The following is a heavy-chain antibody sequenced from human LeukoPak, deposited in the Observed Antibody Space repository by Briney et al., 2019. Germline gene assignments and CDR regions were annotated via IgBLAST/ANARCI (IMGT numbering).Heavy chain of an antibody. J-gene: IGHJ4*01. Sequence: PGRSLRLSCAASGFPFYTYDMHWVRQATGKGLEWVSTIGTAGDTYFQASVRGRFTLSRDNAKNSLDPQMNGLRAEDTAVYYCARGIGAYFDYWGQGSLVTVSS. CDR1: GFPFYTYD. V-gene: IGHV3-13*01. CDR3: ARGIGAYFDY. D-gene: IGHD3-16*01. CDR2: IGTAGDT.